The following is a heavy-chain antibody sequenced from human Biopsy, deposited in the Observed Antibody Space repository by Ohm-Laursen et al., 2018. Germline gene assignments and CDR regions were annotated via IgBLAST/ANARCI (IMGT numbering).Heavy chain of an antibody. D-gene: IGHD1/OR15-1a*01. V-gene: IGHV3-48*01. CDR2: TDTTSGTK. CDR3: VRGWWNRSSLFLDH. J-gene: IGHJ4*02. CDR1: GFSFSSYS. Sequence: SLRLSCTASGFSFSSYSINWARPAQGTGLGWVSYTDTTSGTKFYADSVKGRFTISRDNAKNSLYLQMTSLRAEDTAVYFCVRGWWNRSSLFLDHWGQGSLVTVS.